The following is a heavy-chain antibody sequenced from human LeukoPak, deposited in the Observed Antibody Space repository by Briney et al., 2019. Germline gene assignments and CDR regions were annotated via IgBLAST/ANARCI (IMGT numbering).Heavy chain of an antibody. CDR3: ASLGRYFDL. J-gene: IGHJ2*01. V-gene: IGHV4-34*01. D-gene: IGHD3-16*01. CDR2: INHSGRT. CDR1: GGTFSGYY. Sequence: SVTLSLTCAVYGGTFSGYYWSWIRQTPGKGLEWMGEINHSGRTNYNPSLKSRVTISVDTSKNQFSLKLSSVTAADTAVYYCASLGRYFDLWGRGTLVTVSS.